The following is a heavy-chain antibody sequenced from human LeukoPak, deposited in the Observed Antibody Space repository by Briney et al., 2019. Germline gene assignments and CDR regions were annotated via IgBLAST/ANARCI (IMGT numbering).Heavy chain of an antibody. J-gene: IGHJ4*02. D-gene: IGHD1-14*01. Sequence: TGGSLRLSCAASGFTFSSYAMSWVRQAPGKGLEWVSAISGSGGSTYYADSVRGRFNISRDNSENTLYLQMNSLRPDDTAIYYCARDNNGDYWGQGTLVIVSS. CDR2: ISGSGGST. CDR1: GFTFSSYA. CDR3: ARDNNGDY. V-gene: IGHV3-23*01.